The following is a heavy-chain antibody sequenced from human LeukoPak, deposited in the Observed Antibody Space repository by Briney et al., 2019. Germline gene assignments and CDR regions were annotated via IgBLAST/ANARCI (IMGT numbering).Heavy chain of an antibody. CDR2: LKSISNGGTT. Sequence: GGSLRLSCEASGITLSNAWMNWVRQAPGKGLEWVALLKSISNGGTTDYAAPVKGRFTLSRDDSKNTLYLQMNSLKTEDTAVYYCTTDHISILTGYYMPKDFDYWGQGTLVTVSS. J-gene: IGHJ4*02. CDR3: TTDHISILTGYYMPKDFDY. CDR1: GITLSNAW. V-gene: IGHV3-15*01. D-gene: IGHD3-9*01.